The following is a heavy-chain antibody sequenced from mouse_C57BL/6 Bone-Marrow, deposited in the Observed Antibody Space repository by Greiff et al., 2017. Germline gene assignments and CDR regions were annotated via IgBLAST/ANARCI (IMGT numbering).Heavy chain of an antibody. V-gene: IGHV1-26*01. CDR1: GYTFTDYY. J-gene: IGHJ3*01. CDR3: ARVYDYDGAWFAY. D-gene: IGHD2-4*01. Sequence: VQLQQSGPELVKPGASVKISCKASGYTFTDYYMNWVKQSHGKSLEWIGDINPNNGGTSYNQKFKGKATLTVDKSSSTAYMELRSLTSEDSAVYYCARVYDYDGAWFAYWGQGTLVTVSA. CDR2: INPNNGGT.